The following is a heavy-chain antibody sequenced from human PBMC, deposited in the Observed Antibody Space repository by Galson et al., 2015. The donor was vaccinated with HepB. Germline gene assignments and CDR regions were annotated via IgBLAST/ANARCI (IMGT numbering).Heavy chain of an antibody. D-gene: IGHD3-10*01. Sequence: SLRLSCATSGFSFSDYGMHWVRQAPGKGLEWVAFIRYDGSNKYYEDSVKGRFTVSRDNFKNTLYVQMNSLRPADTAVYYCAKDGGSEHLYGSGVDHWGQGTLVTVSS. CDR2: IRYDGSNK. V-gene: IGHV3-30*02. CDR1: GFSFSDYG. CDR3: AKDGGSEHLYGSGVDH. J-gene: IGHJ4*01.